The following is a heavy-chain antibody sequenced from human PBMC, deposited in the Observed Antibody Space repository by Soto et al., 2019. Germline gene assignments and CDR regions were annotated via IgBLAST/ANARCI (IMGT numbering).Heavy chain of an antibody. CDR3: ARGTPAYGDYVRPFSPYYFDY. J-gene: IGHJ4*02. D-gene: IGHD4-17*01. CDR2: IYYSGST. CDR1: GGSISSYY. V-gene: IGHV4-59*01. Sequence: SETLSLTCTVSGGSISSYYWSWIRQPPGKGLEWIGYIYYSGSTNYNPSLKSRVTISVDTSKNQFSLKLSSVTAADTAVYYCARGTPAYGDYVRPFSPYYFDYWGQGTLVTVSS.